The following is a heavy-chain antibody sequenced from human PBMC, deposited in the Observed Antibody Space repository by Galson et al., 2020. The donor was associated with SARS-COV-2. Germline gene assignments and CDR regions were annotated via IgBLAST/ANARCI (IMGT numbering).Heavy chain of an antibody. CDR1: GYTFTSYY. J-gene: IGHJ6*02. D-gene: IGHD6-6*01. Sequence: ASVKVPCKASGYTFTSYYMHWVRQAPGQGLEWMGIINPSGGSTSYAQKFQGRVTMTRDTSTSTVYMELSSLRSEDTAVYYCAREFAPIAALGGMDVWGQGTTVTVSS. CDR3: AREFAPIAALGGMDV. V-gene: IGHV1-46*01. CDR2: INPSGGST.